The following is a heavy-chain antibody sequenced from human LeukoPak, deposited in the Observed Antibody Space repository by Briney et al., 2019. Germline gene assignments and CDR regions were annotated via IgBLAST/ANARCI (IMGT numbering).Heavy chain of an antibody. CDR2: IYYSGST. CDR1: GGSVSSGAYY. V-gene: IGHV4-31*03. CDR3: ARADAITMVRGVIILDL. J-gene: IGHJ5*02. Sequence: SETLSLTCTVSGGSVSSGAYYWSWIRQHPGKGLKWIGYIYYSGSTNYNPSLKSRVTISVDTSKIQFSLRLTSVTAADTAVYYCARADAITMVRGVIILDLWGQGTLVTVSS. D-gene: IGHD3-10*01.